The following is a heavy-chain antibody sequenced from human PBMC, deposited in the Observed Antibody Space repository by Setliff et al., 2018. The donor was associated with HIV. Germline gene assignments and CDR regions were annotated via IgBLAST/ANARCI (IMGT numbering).Heavy chain of an antibody. CDR3: ARVGYHGSGRYSFDY. Sequence: SETLSLTCTVSGGSISSGSYYWSCIRQPAGKGLEWIGHIHTSGSTKYSPSLKSRVTISADTSKNQFSLNLSSVTAAETAVYYCARVGYHGSGRYSFDYWGQGTLVTVSS. D-gene: IGHD3-10*01. V-gene: IGHV4-61*09. CDR1: GGSISSGSYY. J-gene: IGHJ4*02. CDR2: IHTSGST.